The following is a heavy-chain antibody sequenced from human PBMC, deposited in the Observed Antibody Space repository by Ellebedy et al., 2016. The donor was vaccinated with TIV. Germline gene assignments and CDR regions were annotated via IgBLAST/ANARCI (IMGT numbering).Heavy chain of an antibody. D-gene: IGHD2-15*01. CDR1: GGSISSYY. CDR2: IYYSGST. V-gene: IGHV4-59*01. Sequence: SETLSLXXTVSGGSISSYYWSWIRQSPGKGLEWIGYIYYSGSTNYNPSLKSRVTISVDTSKNQFSLKLSSVTAADTAVYYCASLHDPPDAFDIWGQGTMVTVSS. J-gene: IGHJ3*02. CDR3: ASLHDPPDAFDI.